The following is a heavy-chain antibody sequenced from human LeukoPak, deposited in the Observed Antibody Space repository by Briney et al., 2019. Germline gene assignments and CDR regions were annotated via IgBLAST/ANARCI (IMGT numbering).Heavy chain of an antibody. V-gene: IGHV3-33*01. D-gene: IGHD2/OR15-2a*01. Sequence: GGSLRLSCAASGFTFSWNGMHWVRQAPGKGLEWVAVIWNDGSTKNYADSVTGRFTISRDNSKNTVYLQMNSLRVEDAAVYYCVRDAFYLNAFDIWGQGTKVTVSS. CDR2: IWNDGSTK. J-gene: IGHJ3*02. CDR1: GFTFSWNG. CDR3: VRDAFYLNAFDI.